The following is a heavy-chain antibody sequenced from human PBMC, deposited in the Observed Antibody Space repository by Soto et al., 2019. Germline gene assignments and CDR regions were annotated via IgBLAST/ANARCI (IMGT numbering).Heavy chain of an antibody. D-gene: IGHD3-16*02. CDR2: INPSGGST. CDR1: GYTFTSYY. J-gene: IGHJ4*02. Sequence: ASVKVSCKTSGYTFTSYYMHWVRQAPGQGLEWMGIINPSGGSTSYAQKFQGRVTMTRDTSTSTVYMELSSLRSEDTAVYYCARSYYDYVWGSYRSAHFVYWGQGTLVTVSS. CDR3: ARSYYDYVWGSYRSAHFVY. V-gene: IGHV1-46*01.